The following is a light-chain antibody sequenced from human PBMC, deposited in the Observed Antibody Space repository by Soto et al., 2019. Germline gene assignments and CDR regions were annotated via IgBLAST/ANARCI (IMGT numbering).Light chain of an antibody. V-gene: IGLV2-8*01. CDR3: SSYAGSNNLNV. Sequence: QSALTQPPSASGSPGQSVTISCTGTSSDVGGYNYVSWYQQHPGKAPKLMIYEVSKRPSGVPDRFSGSKSGNTASLTVSGLLAEDEADYYCSSYAGSNNLNVFGTGTKLTVL. CDR2: EVS. J-gene: IGLJ1*01. CDR1: SSDVGGYNY.